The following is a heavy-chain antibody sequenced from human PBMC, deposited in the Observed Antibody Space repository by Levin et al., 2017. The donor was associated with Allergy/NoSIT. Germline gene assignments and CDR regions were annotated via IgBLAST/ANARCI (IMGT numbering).Heavy chain of an antibody. CDR2: IYYSGST. J-gene: IGHJ4*02. CDR1: GGSISSYY. D-gene: IGHD5-18*01. V-gene: IGHV4-59*01. CDR3: ARTRYSYGTKIRYFDY. Sequence: SCTVSGGSISSYYWSWIRQPPGKGLEWIGYIYYSGSTNYNPSLKSRVTISVDTSKNQFSLKLSSVTAADTAVYYCARTRYSYGTKIRYFDYWGQGTLVTVSS.